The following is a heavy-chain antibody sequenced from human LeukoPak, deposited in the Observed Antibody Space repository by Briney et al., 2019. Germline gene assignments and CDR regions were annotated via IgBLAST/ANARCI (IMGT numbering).Heavy chain of an antibody. J-gene: IGHJ6*03. Sequence: SETLSLTCAVYGGSFSCFYWSWIRQPPGKGLEWIGEINHTGSTNYNPSLKSRVTISVDTSKNQFSLKLSSVTAADTAVYFCARGGVVVAATRAFGYSYYMDVWGKGTTVTVSS. CDR2: INHTGST. D-gene: IGHD2-15*01. V-gene: IGHV4-34*01. CDR1: GGSFSCFY. CDR3: ARGGVVVAATRAFGYSYYMDV.